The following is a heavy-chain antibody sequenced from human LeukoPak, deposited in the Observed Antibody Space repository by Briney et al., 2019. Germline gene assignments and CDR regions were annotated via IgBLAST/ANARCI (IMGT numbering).Heavy chain of an antibody. V-gene: IGHV3-15*01. CDR2: IKSKSHGGTT. Sequence: PGGSLRLSCAAFGFTFSDASMSWVRQAPGKGLEWLGRIKSKSHGGTTDYAAPVKARFTVSRDDSKDTLYLQMNSLRTEDTAVYYCATSGQHWDVFDFWGQGTLVTVSS. CDR3: ATSGQHWDVFDF. D-gene: IGHD1-1*01. J-gene: IGHJ4*02. CDR1: GFTFSDAS.